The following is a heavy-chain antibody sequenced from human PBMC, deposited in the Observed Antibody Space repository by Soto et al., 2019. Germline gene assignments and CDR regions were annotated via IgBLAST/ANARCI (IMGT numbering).Heavy chain of an antibody. CDR3: AKDRNRGIAAAGTCFDY. D-gene: IGHD6-13*01. Sequence: GGSLRLSCAASGFTFSSYAMSWVRQAPGKGLEWVSAISGSGGSTYYADSVKGRFTISRDNSKNTLYLQMNSLRAEDTAVYYCAKDRNRGIAAAGTCFDYWGHGTLVTVSS. CDR2: ISGSGGST. CDR1: GFTFSSYA. V-gene: IGHV3-23*01. J-gene: IGHJ4*01.